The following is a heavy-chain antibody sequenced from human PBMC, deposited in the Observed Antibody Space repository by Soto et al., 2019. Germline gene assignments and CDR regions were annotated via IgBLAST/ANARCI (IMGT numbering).Heavy chain of an antibody. CDR1: GGSISSGGYH. D-gene: IGHD3-10*01. J-gene: IGHJ4*02. Sequence: QVQLRESGPGLVKPSQTLSLTCTVSGGSISSGGYHWSWIRQHPGKGLEWIGYIYNSGSTYYNPSLKSRVTRSVDTSKNQFPLKLSSVTAADTAVYYCARLGFSYGFGGHFDYWGQGTLVTVSS. CDR2: IYNSGST. CDR3: ARLGFSYGFGGHFDY. V-gene: IGHV4-31*03.